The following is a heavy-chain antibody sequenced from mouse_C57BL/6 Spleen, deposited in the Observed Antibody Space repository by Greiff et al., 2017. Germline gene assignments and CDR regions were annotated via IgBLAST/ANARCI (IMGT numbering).Heavy chain of an antibody. CDR3: AREDYGSNPFAY. V-gene: IGHV3-6*01. J-gene: IGHJ3*01. Sequence: EVQLLQSGPGLVKPSQSLSLTCSVTGYSITSGYYWNWIRQFPGNKLEWMGYISYDGSNNYNSSLKNRISITRDPSKNQFFLKLNSVTTEDTATYYCAREDYGSNPFAYWGQGTLVTVSA. D-gene: IGHD1-1*01. CDR1: GYSITSGYY. CDR2: ISYDGSN.